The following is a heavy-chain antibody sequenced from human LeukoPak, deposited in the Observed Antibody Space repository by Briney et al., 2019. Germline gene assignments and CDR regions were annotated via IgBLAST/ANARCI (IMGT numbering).Heavy chain of an antibody. CDR3: ARDLVVRGRWSWFDP. CDR1: GFTFSSYA. V-gene: IGHV3-30*04. CDR2: IPYDGSNK. J-gene: IGHJ5*02. D-gene: IGHD3-10*01. Sequence: PGGSLRLSCAASGFTFSSYAMHWVRQAPGKGLEWVALIPYDGSNKYYADSVKGRFTVSRDNAKNSLYLQMNSLRAEDTAVYYCARDLVVRGRWSWFDPRGQGTLVTVSS.